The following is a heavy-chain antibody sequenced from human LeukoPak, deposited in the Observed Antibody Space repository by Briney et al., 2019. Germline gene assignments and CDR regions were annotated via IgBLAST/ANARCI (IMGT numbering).Heavy chain of an antibody. D-gene: IGHD1-26*01. CDR2: IGSAGDT. Sequence: TGGSLRLSCAASGFTLSSHDMHWVRRAAGKGLEWVSLIGSAGDTYYAGSVRGRFTVSREKATNSLYLQMNNLRDGDTAVYYCARGAESGSFDSWGQGTLVTVSS. J-gene: IGHJ5*01. V-gene: IGHV3-13*04. CDR3: ARGAESGSFDS. CDR1: GFTLSSHD.